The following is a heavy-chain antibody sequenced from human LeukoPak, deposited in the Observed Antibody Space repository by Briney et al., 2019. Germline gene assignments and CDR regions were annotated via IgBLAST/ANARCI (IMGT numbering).Heavy chain of an antibody. D-gene: IGHD3-9*01. CDR3: ARDSSEYDILTGYYSIGYFDY. V-gene: IGHV4-38-2*02. CDR2: IYHSGST. CDR1: GYSISSGYY. Sequence: SETLSLTCTVSGYSISSGYYWGWIRQPPGKGLEWIGSIYHSGSTYYNPSLKSRVTISVDTSKNQFSLKLSSVTAADTAVYYCARDSSEYDILTGYYSIGYFDYWGQGTLVTVSS. J-gene: IGHJ4*02.